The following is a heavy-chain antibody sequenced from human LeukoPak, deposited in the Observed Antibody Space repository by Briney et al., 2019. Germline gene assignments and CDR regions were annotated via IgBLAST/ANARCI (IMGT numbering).Heavy chain of an antibody. CDR2: IIPIFGTA. CDR3: ARDMVAAAGDFDY. V-gene: IGHV1-69*06. J-gene: IGHJ4*02. CDR1: GGTFSSYA. D-gene: IGHD6-13*01. Sequence: ASVKVSCKASGGTFSSYAISWVRQAPGQGLEWMGGIIPIFGTANYAQKFQGRVTITADKSTSTAYMELSSLRSDDTAVYYCARDMVAAAGDFDYWGQGTLVTVSS.